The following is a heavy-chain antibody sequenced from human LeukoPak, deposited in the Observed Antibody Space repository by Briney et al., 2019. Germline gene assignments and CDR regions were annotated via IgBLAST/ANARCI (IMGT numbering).Heavy chain of an antibody. CDR1: GGSISSSSYY. CDR3: ARRQEYSSSWYDYYYGMDV. J-gene: IGHJ6*02. V-gene: IGHV4-39*07. Sequence: SETLSLTCTVSGGSISSSSYYWGWIRQPPGKGLEWIGSIYYSGSTYYNPSLKSRVTISVDTSKNQFSLKLSSVTAADTAVYYCARRQEYSSSWYDYYYGMDVWGQGTTVTVSS. D-gene: IGHD6-13*01. CDR2: IYYSGST.